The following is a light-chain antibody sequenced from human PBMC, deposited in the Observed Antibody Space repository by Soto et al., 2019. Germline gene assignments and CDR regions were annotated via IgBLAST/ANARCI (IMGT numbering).Light chain of an antibody. Sequence: QSVLTQPPSTSGTPGQRVTISCSGSSSNIGNHSVNWYQHLPGTAPKLLIYSNNQRPSGVPERFSGSKSGTSASLAVSGLQSEDEADYYCAAWDGSLNGYVFGTGTKRTVL. CDR3: AAWDGSLNGYV. V-gene: IGLV1-44*01. CDR1: SSNIGNHS. J-gene: IGLJ1*01. CDR2: SNN.